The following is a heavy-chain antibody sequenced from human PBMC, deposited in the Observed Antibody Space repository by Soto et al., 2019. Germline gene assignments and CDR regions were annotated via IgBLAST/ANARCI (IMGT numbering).Heavy chain of an antibody. Sequence: GGSLRLSCAASRFTFSPYTMNWVRQAPGKGLEWVSSISPSSSYIYQADSVKGRFTISRDNAKNSLYLQMNSLRAEDTAMYYCARQIYDSDTGPNFQYYFDSWGQGTPVTVSS. CDR3: ARQIYDSDTGPNFQYYFDS. V-gene: IGHV3-21*01. J-gene: IGHJ4*02. CDR1: RFTFSPYT. D-gene: IGHD3-22*01. CDR2: ISPSSSYI.